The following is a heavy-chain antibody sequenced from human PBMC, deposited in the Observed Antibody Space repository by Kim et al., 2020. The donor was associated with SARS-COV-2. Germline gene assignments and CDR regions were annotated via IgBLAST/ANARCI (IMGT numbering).Heavy chain of an antibody. D-gene: IGHD5-12*01. Sequence: GGSLRLSCAASGFTFSSYGMHWVRQAPGKGLEWVAVISYDGSNKYYADSVKGRFTISRDNSKNTLYLQMNSLRAEDTAVYYCAKDTREWLRLMDYWGQGT. CDR1: GFTFSSYG. V-gene: IGHV3-30*18. CDR3: AKDTREWLRLMDY. CDR2: ISYDGSNK. J-gene: IGHJ4*02.